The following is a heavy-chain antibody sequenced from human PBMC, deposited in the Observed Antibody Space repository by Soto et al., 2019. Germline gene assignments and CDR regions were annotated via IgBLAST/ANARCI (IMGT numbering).Heavy chain of an antibody. CDR2: MNPNSGET. CDR1: GYTFTDYD. Sequence: QEQLVQSGAEVKKPGASVKVSCKTSGYTFTDYDINWVRQATGQGLEWIGWMNPNSGETGYAQKFQGTVNIARSASLSTAYLELSSLRSEDTAVYYCARVAVAARPRWYNWFDPWGQGTLVTVSS. CDR3: ARVAVAARPRWYNWFDP. J-gene: IGHJ5*02. D-gene: IGHD2-15*01. V-gene: IGHV1-8*01.